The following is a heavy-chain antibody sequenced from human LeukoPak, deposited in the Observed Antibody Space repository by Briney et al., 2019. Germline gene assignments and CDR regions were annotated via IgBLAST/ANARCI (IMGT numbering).Heavy chain of an antibody. D-gene: IGHD2-2*01. Sequence: PGGSLRLSCAASGFTFSSYAMSWVRQAPGKGLEWVSAISGSGDSTYYADSVKGRFTISRDNSKNTLYLQMNSLRAEDTAVYYCGKDKEIVMAPAVIDYWGQGTLVTVSS. CDR1: GFTFSSYA. CDR2: ISGSGDST. CDR3: GKDKEIVMAPAVIDY. J-gene: IGHJ4*02. V-gene: IGHV3-23*01.